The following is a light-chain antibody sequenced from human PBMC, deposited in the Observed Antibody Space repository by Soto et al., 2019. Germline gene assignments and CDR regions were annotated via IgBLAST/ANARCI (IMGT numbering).Light chain of an antibody. CDR3: SSYSISTAYL. J-gene: IGLJ1*01. V-gene: IGLV2-8*01. CDR2: EVS. Sequence: SALTQPPSASGSPGQSVTISCTGTSSDVGGYNYVSWYQQHPGKAPKLMIYEVSKRPSGVPDRFSGSKSGNTASLTISGLQAEDEADYFCSSYSISTAYLFGTGTKVTVL. CDR1: SSDVGGYNY.